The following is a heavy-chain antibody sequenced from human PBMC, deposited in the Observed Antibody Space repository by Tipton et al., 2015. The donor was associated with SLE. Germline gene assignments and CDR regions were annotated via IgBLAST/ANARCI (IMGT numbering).Heavy chain of an antibody. Sequence: SLRLSCAASGFTFSDYAMYWVRQAPGKGLEWVAVMWNDGNTKYYADSVKGRFTISRDISKNTLSLQMNSLRADDTAVYYCARVLQSGDAFDIWGQGTMVTVSS. V-gene: IGHV3-33*01. CDR3: ARVLQSGDAFDI. J-gene: IGHJ3*02. CDR1: GFTFSDYA. CDR2: MWNDGNTK. D-gene: IGHD4-11*01.